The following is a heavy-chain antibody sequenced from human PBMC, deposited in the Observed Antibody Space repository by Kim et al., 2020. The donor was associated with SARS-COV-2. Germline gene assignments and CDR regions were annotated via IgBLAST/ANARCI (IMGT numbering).Heavy chain of an antibody. CDR1: GFTFSSYG. J-gene: IGHJ4*02. D-gene: IGHD5-12*01. CDR3: AKDLNPYVGIVATILFDY. V-gene: IGHV3-30*18. Sequence: GGSLRLSCAASGFTFSSYGMHWVRQAPGKGLEWVAVISYDGSNKYYADSVKGRFTISRDNSKNTLYLQMNSLRAEDTAVYYCAKDLNPYVGIVATILFDYWGQGTRVTVSS. CDR2: ISYDGSNK.